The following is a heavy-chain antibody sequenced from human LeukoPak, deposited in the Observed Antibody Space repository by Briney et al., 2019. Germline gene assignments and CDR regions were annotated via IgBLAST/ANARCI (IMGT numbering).Heavy chain of an antibody. CDR3: ARDRDTAMVPFYY. CDR2: IYTSGST. Sequence: SETLSLTCTVSGGSISSYYRSWIRQPAGKGLEWIGRIYTSGSTNYNPSLKSRVTMSVDTSKNQFSLKLSSVTAADTVVYYCARDRDTAMVPFYYWGQGTLVTVSS. J-gene: IGHJ4*02. D-gene: IGHD5-18*01. CDR1: GGSISSYY. V-gene: IGHV4-4*07.